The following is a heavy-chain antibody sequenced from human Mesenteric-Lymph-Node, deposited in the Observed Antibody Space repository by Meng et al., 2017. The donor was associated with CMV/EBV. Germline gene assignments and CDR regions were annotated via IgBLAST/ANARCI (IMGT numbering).Heavy chain of an antibody. V-gene: IGHV1-46*01. CDR3: ARDHPILLFDP. CDR2: INPSGGST. D-gene: IGHD2/OR15-2a*01. CDR1: GYTFTGYY. Sequence: ASVKVSCKASGYTFTGYYMHWVRQAPGQGLEWMGIINPSGGSTSYAQKFQGRVTMTRDTSTSTVYMELSSLRSEDTAVYYCARDHPILLFDPWGQGTLVTVSS. J-gene: IGHJ5*02.